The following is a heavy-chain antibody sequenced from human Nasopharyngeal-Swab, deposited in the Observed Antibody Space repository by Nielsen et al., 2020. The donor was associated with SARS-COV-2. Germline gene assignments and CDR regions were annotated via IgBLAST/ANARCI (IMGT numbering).Heavy chain of an antibody. CDR2: ISSSSSYI. J-gene: IGHJ6*02. V-gene: IGHV3-21*01. CDR3: ARDGLDYDFWSAYFMDV. Sequence: GGSLRLSCAASGFTFNNYNFNWVRQAPGKVLEWVSSISSSSSYIYYADSVKCRFTISRDNAKNSLYLQMNSLRAEDTAVYYCARDGLDYDFWSAYFMDVWGQGTTVTVSS. CDR1: GFTFNNYN. D-gene: IGHD3-3*01.